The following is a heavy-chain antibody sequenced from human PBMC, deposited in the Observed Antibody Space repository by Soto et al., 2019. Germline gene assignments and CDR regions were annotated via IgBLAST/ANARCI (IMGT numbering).Heavy chain of an antibody. D-gene: IGHD3-3*01. Sequence: GGSLRLSCAASGFTFSSYSMNWVRQAPGKGLEWVSSISSSSSYIYYEDSVKGRFTISRDNAKNSLYLQMNSLRAEDTAVYYCARGLALRFLESPTSDYWGQGTLVTVSS. V-gene: IGHV3-21*01. J-gene: IGHJ4*02. CDR2: ISSSSSYI. CDR3: ARGLALRFLESPTSDY. CDR1: GFTFSSYS.